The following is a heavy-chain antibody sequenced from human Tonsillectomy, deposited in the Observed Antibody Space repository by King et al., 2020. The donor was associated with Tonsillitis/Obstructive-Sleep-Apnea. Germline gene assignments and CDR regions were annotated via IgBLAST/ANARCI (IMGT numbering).Heavy chain of an antibody. CDR1: GFTFSSYA. Sequence: VQLVESGGGLVQPGGSLRLSCAASGFTFSSYAMSWVRQAPGKGLEWVSAISGSGGSTYYADSVKGRFTISRDNSKNTLYLQMNSLRAEDTAVYYCAKPLSGGSSIAVGDYGMDVWGQGTTVTVSS. J-gene: IGHJ6*02. CDR3: AKPLSGGSSIAVGDYGMDV. CDR2: ISGSGGST. V-gene: IGHV3-23*04. D-gene: IGHD2-15*01.